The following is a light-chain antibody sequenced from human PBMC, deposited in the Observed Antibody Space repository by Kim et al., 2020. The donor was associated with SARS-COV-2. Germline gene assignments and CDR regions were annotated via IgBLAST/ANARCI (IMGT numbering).Light chain of an antibody. CDR3: QQSYSTPYT. Sequence: DIQMAQSPSSLSASVGDRVTITCRASQSISSYLNWYQHKPGKAPKLLINAASSLQSGVPSRFSGSGSGTDFTLTISSLQPEDFATYYCQQSYSTPYTFGQGTKLEI. V-gene: IGKV1-39*01. CDR2: AAS. CDR1: QSISSY. J-gene: IGKJ2*01.